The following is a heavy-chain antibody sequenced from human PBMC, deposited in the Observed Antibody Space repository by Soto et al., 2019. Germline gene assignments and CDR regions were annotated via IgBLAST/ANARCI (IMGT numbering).Heavy chain of an antibody. D-gene: IGHD5-18*01. Sequence: GGSLRLSCAASGFTFSSYAMSWVRQAPGKGLEWVSAISGSGGSTYYADSVKGRFTISRDNSKNTLYLQMNSLRAEDTAVYYCAKPRNTAMVGARFDYWRQGTLVTVSS. CDR2: ISGSGGST. V-gene: IGHV3-23*01. J-gene: IGHJ4*02. CDR1: GFTFSSYA. CDR3: AKPRNTAMVGARFDY.